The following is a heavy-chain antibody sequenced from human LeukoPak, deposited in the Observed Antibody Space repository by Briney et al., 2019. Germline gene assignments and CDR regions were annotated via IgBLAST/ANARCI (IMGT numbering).Heavy chain of an antibody. CDR2: VYYSGNT. D-gene: IGHD3-22*01. Sequence: SETLSLTCTVSGGSISSYYWSWIRQPPGKGLEWIGYVYYSGNTNYNPSLKSRVTISVDTSKNQFSLKLSSVTAADTAVYYCARHGPMYYYDSSGYYPFDYWGQGTLATVSS. J-gene: IGHJ4*02. CDR1: GGSISSYY. V-gene: IGHV4-59*08. CDR3: ARHGPMYYYDSSGYYPFDY.